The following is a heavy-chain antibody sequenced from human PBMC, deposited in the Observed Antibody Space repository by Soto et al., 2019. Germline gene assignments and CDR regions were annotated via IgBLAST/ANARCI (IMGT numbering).Heavy chain of an antibody. V-gene: IGHV3-33*01. D-gene: IGHD5-12*01. CDR1: GFTFSNYG. CDR3: ARDRGRGYDTMMDS. J-gene: IGHJ4*02. CDR2: TWYDGSNK. Sequence: QVQLVESGRGVVQPGRSLRLSCAASGFTFSNYGMHWVRQAPGKGLEWVAVTWYDGSNKYYVDSVKGRFTISKDNSKNTLYLQMNSLRAEDTAVYYCARDRGRGYDTMMDSWGQGTLVTVSS.